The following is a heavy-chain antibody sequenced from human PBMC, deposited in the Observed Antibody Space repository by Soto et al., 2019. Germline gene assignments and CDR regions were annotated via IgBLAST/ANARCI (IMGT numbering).Heavy chain of an antibody. CDR1: GFTFSNYG. J-gene: IGHJ5*02. V-gene: IGHV3-33*01. D-gene: IGHD1-26*01. CDR2: IWYDGGNK. Sequence: QVQLVESGGGVVQPGRSLRLSCAASGFTFSNYGMHWVRQAPGKGLEWVAVIWYDGGNKYYADSVKGRFTISRDNSKNPLYLEMNTLRAEDTAVYYCAGGGGSYNLNWFDPWGQGTLVTVSS. CDR3: AGGGGSYNLNWFDP.